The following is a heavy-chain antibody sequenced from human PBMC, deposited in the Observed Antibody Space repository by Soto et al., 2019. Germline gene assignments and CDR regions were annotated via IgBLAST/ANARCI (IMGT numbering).Heavy chain of an antibody. CDR3: ATAPDSIGSIVALLNS. V-gene: IGHV3-23*01. D-gene: IGHD3-16*02. CDR1: GFTFSSYA. CDR2: ISNNGDTA. J-gene: IGHJ4*02. Sequence: EVQLLESGGGLVQPGGSLTLSCATSGFTFSSYAMVWVRQAAEKGLEWVASISNNGDTAYYADSVKGRFTISRGNSENTLSLQIDGLRAHDTPLFSCATAPDSIGSIVALLNSWGQGTQVSVSS.